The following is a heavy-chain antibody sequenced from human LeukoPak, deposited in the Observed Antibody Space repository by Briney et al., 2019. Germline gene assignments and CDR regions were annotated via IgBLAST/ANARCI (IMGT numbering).Heavy chain of an antibody. V-gene: IGHV3-33*08. CDR3: ARGGLTGYFDLTRRGPLDY. J-gene: IGHJ4*02. D-gene: IGHD3-9*01. CDR2: IWYDGSNK. Sequence: GGSLRLSCAASGFTFSSYGMHWVRQAPGKGLEWVAVIWYDGSNKYYADSVKGRFTISRDNSKNTLYLQMNSLRAEDTAVYYCARGGLTGYFDLTRRGPLDYWGQGTLVTVSS. CDR1: GFTFSSYG.